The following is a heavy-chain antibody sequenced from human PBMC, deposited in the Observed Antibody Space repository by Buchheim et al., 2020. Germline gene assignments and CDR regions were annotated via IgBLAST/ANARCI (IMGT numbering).Heavy chain of an antibody. CDR3: AKGLPYYFDY. Sequence: EVQLVQSGAEVKKPGESLKISCKGSGYRFTSSWIGWVRQMPGKGLEWIGIIFPGDSDIRYSPSFQGQVTISVAKSITTPYLQWSSLKASDTAIFYCAKGLPYYFDYWAQGIL. CDR2: IFPGDSDI. J-gene: IGHJ4*02. V-gene: IGHV5-51*01. CDR1: GYRFTSSW.